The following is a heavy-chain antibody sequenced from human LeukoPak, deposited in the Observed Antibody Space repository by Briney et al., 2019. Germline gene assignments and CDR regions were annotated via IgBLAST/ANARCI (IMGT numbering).Heavy chain of an antibody. Sequence: SETLSLTCAVSGGSISSSNWWSWVRQPPGKGLEWIGEINHSGSTNYNPSLKGRVTISVDTSKNQFSLKLSSVTAADTAVYYCARVVTAYYYYYGMDVWGQGTTVTVSS. J-gene: IGHJ6*02. CDR1: GGSISSSNW. D-gene: IGHD2-21*02. CDR3: ARVVTAYYYYYGMDV. V-gene: IGHV4-4*02. CDR2: INHSGST.